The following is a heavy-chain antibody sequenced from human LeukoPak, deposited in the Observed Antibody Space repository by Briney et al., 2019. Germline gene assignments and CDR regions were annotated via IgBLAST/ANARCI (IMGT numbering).Heavy chain of an antibody. Sequence: SETLSLTCAVYGGSFSGYYRSWIRQPPGKGREWIGEINHSGNTNYNTSLKSRVTRAVDTSKNQFSLKLSPGTAADTAVCYCARGARDSSGSFNWFDPWGQGTLVTVSS. V-gene: IGHV4-34*01. CDR3: ARGARDSSGSFNWFDP. J-gene: IGHJ5*02. D-gene: IGHD6-19*01. CDR2: INHSGNT. CDR1: GGSFSGYY.